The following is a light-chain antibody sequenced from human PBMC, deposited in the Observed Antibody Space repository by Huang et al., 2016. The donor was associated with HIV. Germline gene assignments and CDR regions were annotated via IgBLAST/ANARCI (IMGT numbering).Light chain of an antibody. CDR3: QQLHAYPIT. J-gene: IGKJ5*01. CDR1: QDIGTS. CDR2: GAS. V-gene: IGKV1-13*02. Sequence: HLTQSPPSLSASVGDSAFISCRASQDIGTSLAWYQQRTGRAPKLLISGASTLQTGFPSRFSGDSAGTFFTLFITDLQPEDFATYYCQQLHAYPITFGQGTRLDIK.